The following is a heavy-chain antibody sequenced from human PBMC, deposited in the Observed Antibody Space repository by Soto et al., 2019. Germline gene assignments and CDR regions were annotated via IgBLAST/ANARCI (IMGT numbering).Heavy chain of an antibody. CDR2: IWYDGSNK. CDR1: GFTFSSYG. D-gene: IGHD2-15*01. J-gene: IGHJ6*02. Sequence: ESGGGVVQPGRSLRLSCAASGFTFSSYGMHWVRQAPGKGLEWVAVIWYDGSNKYYADSVKGRFTISRDNSKNTLYLQMNSLRAEDTAVYYCARDTPFDCSGGSCYSLYGMDVWGQGTTVTVSS. CDR3: ARDTPFDCSGGSCYSLYGMDV. V-gene: IGHV3-33*01.